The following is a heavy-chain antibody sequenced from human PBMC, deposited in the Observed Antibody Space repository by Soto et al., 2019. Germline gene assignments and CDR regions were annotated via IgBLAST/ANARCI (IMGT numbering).Heavy chain of an antibody. J-gene: IGHJ4*02. CDR1: GGSTSSYY. Sequence: PSETLSLTCTVSGGSTSSYYWSWIRQPPGKGLEWIGYIYYSGSTNYNPSLKSRVTISVDTSKNQFSLKLSSVTAADTAVYYCVSNKGGARYDFWSGYYIIWGQGTLVTVSS. V-gene: IGHV4-59*01. D-gene: IGHD3-3*01. CDR2: IYYSGST. CDR3: VSNKGGARYDFWSGYYII.